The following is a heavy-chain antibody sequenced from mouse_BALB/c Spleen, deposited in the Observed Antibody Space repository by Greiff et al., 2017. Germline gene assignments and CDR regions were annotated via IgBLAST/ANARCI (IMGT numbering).Heavy chain of an antibody. V-gene: IGHV14-4*02. CDR2: IDPENGDT. CDR3: KARRHNFDY. D-gene: IGHD3-1*01. Sequence: VQLQQSGAELVRSGASVKLSCTASGFNIKDYYMHWVKQRPEQGLEWIGWIDPENGDTEYAPKFQGKATMTADTSSNTAYLQLSSLTSEDTAVYYCKARRHNFDYWGQGTTLTVSS. CDR1: GFNIKDYY. J-gene: IGHJ2*01.